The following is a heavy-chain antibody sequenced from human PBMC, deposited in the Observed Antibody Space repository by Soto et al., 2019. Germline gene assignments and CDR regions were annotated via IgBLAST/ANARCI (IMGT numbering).Heavy chain of an antibody. J-gene: IGHJ5*02. Sequence: ASVKVSCKASGYIFTDYYINWVRQAPGQGLEWMGWINPKSGATDYAQNFQGIVTMTTDTSITTAYMELSRLRSDDTAVYYCARPYCTSNSCHNLFDPWGQGTLVTVSS. CDR1: GYIFTDYY. V-gene: IGHV1-2*02. D-gene: IGHD2-2*01. CDR3: ARPYCTSNSCHNLFDP. CDR2: INPKSGAT.